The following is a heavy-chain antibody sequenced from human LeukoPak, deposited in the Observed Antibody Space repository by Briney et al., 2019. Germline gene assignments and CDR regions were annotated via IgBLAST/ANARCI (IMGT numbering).Heavy chain of an antibody. CDR2: IYSDGST. J-gene: IGHJ4*02. CDR3: ARLIDYGDYRY. V-gene: IGHV3-53*01. D-gene: IGHD4-17*01. Sequence: GGSLRLSCAASGFTVSSNYMSWVRQAPGKGLEWVSVIYSDGSTYYADSVKGRFTISRDNSKNTLYLQMNSLRAEDTAVYYCARLIDYGDYRYWGQGTLVTVSS. CDR1: GFTVSSNY.